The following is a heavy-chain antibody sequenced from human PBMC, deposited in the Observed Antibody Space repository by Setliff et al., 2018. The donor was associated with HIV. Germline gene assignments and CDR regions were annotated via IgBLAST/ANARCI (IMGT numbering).Heavy chain of an antibody. CDR1: GFTFRNYK. V-gene: IGHV3-21*01. J-gene: IGHJ4*02. D-gene: IGHD5-12*01. CDR2: ISIGSGGAI. CDR3: AGAGPLDNYDWYHFAF. Sequence: GGSLRLSCAASGFTFRNYKFNWVRQAPGRGLEWVSSISIGSGGAIDYADSVQGRFTISRDNSKNSLYLQMNSLRAEDTAVYYCAGAGPLDNYDWYHFAFGGQGTLVTVSS.